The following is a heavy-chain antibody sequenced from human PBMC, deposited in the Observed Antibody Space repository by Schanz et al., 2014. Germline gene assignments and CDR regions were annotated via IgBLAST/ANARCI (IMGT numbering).Heavy chain of an antibody. CDR1: GFSFSSYA. D-gene: IGHD5-12*01. J-gene: IGHJ4*02. Sequence: EVQLLESGGGLVEPGGSLRLSCAASGFSFSSYAMGWVRQARGKGLEWVSAMNESHSTIYYADSVKGRFTMSRDNAKNSVFLQMNSLRAEDTAVYYCARDFHGYGPHLDYWGQGTLVTVSS. CDR3: ARDFHGYGPHLDY. CDR2: MNESHSTI. V-gene: IGHV3-23*01.